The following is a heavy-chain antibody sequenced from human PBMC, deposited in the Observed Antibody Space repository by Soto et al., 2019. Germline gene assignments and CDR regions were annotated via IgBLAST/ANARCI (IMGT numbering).Heavy chain of an antibody. CDR1: GFTVSNVG. V-gene: IGHV3-15*07. CDR2: VESKADGGTV. Sequence: EVQLVKSGGCLVKPGGSLRLSCAVSGFTVSNVGMNWVRQAPGKGLKWVGHVESKADGGTVKYASPVKGRFTISRDDSTNNLCLQMTSLQSEDTALYYCTTDSGFDQGFDFWGQGALVTVSS. J-gene: IGHJ4*02. D-gene: IGHD5-12*01. CDR3: TTDSGFDQGFDF.